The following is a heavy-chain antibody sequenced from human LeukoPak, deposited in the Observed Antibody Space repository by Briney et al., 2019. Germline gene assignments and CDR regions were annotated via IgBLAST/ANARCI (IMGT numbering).Heavy chain of an antibody. CDR1: GFTFSDYY. J-gene: IGHJ4*02. D-gene: IGHD5-18*01. CDR3: ASRYSPFEF. Sequence: PGGSLRLSCVTSGFTFSDYYVSWVRQAPGKGLEWVSYISGGGGTTDYADSVKGRFTISRDNARKSLYLQMNSLRAEDTAIYYCASRYSPFEFWGQGTLVTVSS. V-gene: IGHV3-11*04. CDR2: ISGGGGTT.